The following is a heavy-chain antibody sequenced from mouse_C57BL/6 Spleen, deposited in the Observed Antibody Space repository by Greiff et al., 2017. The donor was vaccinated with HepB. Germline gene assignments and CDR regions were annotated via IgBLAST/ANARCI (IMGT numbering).Heavy chain of an antibody. J-gene: IGHJ1*03. CDR1: GYTFTSYW. Sequence: VQLQQPGTELVKPGASVKLSCKASGYTFTSYWMHWVKQRPGQGLEWIGNINPSNGGTDYNEKFKSKATLTADKSSSTAYMPLSSLTSEDSSVYYCARPAQALYWYFDVWGTGTTVTVSS. CDR3: ARPAQALYWYFDV. D-gene: IGHD3-2*02. CDR2: INPSNGGT. V-gene: IGHV1-53*01.